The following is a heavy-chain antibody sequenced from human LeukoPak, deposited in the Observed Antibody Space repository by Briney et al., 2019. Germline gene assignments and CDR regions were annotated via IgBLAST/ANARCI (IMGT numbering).Heavy chain of an antibody. CDR1: GYNFSNYW. V-gene: IGHV5-51*01. CDR2: IYPGDSDT. CDR3: ARRGPVSGWFGD. Sequence: GESLKISCSDSGYNFSNYWIGWMRQTPGKGLEWMGIIYPGDSDTRYSPSFQGQVTVSADKSISTAYLQWGSLKASDTAMYYCARRGPVSGWFGDWGQGTLVTVSS. D-gene: IGHD6-19*01. J-gene: IGHJ4*02.